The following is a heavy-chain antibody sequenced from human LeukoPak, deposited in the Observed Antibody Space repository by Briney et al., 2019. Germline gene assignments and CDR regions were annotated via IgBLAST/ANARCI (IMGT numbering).Heavy chain of an antibody. V-gene: IGHV4-59*08. CDR1: GGSISSYY. J-gene: IGHJ4*02. Sequence: SETLSLTCTVSGGSISSYYWSWIRQPPGKGLEWIGYIYYSGSTNYNPSLKSRVTISVDTSKNQFSLKLSSVTAADTAVYYCARHDYGGNSGFDYWGQGTLVTVSS. D-gene: IGHD4-17*01. CDR2: IYYSGST. CDR3: ARHDYGGNSGFDY.